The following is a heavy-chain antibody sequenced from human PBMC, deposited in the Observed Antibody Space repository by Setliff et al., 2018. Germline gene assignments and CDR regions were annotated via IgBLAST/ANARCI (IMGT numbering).Heavy chain of an antibody. D-gene: IGHD2-21*02. CDR2: INTNTGNP. Sequence: GASVKVSCKASGYTFSRYSMNWVRQAPGQGLEWMGWINTNTGNPTYAQGFTGRFVFSLDTSVSTAYLQINSLKTEDTAVYYCVREGDFWVGQGDVWGKGTTVTVS. V-gene: IGHV7-4-1*02. J-gene: IGHJ6*03. CDR1: GYTFSRYS. CDR3: VREGDFWVGQGDV.